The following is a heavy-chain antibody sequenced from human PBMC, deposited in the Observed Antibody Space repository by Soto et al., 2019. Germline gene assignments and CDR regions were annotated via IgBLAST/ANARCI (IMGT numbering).Heavy chain of an antibody. Sequence: EVQLLESGGDLVQPGGSLRLSCVASGFTFSNYAMSWVRQAPGKGLEWVSAISGSGDKTYYADSVKGRFTISRDNSKNTLYMQMNSLGAEDTAVYYCAKDQRVWDRAMSFDPWGQGTLVTVSS. CDR2: ISGSGDKT. CDR1: GFTFSNYA. CDR3: AKDQRVWDRAMSFDP. J-gene: IGHJ5*02. V-gene: IGHV3-23*01. D-gene: IGHD5-18*01.